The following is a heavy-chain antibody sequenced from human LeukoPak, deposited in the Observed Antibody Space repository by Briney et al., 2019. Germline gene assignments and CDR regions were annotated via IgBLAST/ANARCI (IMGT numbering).Heavy chain of an antibody. CDR2: IYHSGST. D-gene: IGHD3-3*01. CDR1: GYSISSGYY. Sequence: PSETLSLTCAVSGYSISSGYYWGWTRQPPGKGLEWIGSIYHSGSTYYNPSLKSRVTISVDTSKNQFSLKLSSVTAADTAVYYCARHYDFWSGYYPFDYWGQGTLVTVSS. CDR3: ARHYDFWSGYYPFDY. V-gene: IGHV4-38-2*01. J-gene: IGHJ4*02.